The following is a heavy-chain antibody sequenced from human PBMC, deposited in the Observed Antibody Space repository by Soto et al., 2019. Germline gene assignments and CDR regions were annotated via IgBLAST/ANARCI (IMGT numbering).Heavy chain of an antibody. D-gene: IGHD3-10*01. CDR3: ARDLRVRGFYVMDV. CDR2: IYYIGST. V-gene: IGHV4-31*03. CDR1: GGSISSGGYY. Sequence: QVQLQESGPGLVKPSQTLSLTCTVSGGSISSGGYYWSWIRQHPGKGLEWIGYIYYIGSTYYNPSLKSRGTISVDTSKNQFSLKLSSVTAADTAVYYCARDLRVRGFYVMDVWGQGTTVTVSS. J-gene: IGHJ6*02.